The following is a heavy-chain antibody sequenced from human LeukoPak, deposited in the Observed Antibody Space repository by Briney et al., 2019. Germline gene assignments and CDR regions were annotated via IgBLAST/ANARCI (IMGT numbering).Heavy chain of an antibody. Sequence: GASLRLSCAASGFTFSTYAMSWVRQAPGKGLEWVSTVTTSGGNTYYADSVRGRFTISRDNSKNTLYLQINSLRAEETAVYYCAKDPVGRFDPWGQGTLVTVSS. CDR3: AKDPVGRFDP. V-gene: IGHV3-23*01. CDR1: GFTFSTYA. J-gene: IGHJ5*02. D-gene: IGHD4-23*01. CDR2: VTTSGGNT.